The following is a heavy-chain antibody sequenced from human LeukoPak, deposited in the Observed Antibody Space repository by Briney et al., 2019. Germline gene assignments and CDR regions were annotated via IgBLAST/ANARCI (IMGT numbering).Heavy chain of an antibody. CDR3: ARDNRLRLGELSFDY. CDR1: GYTFTSYA. CDR2: INTNTGNP. D-gene: IGHD3-16*02. V-gene: IGHV7-4-1*02. J-gene: IGHJ4*02. Sequence: GASVKVSCKASGYTFTSYATNWVRQAPGQGLEWMGWINTNTGNPTYAQGFTGRFVFSLDTSVSTAYLQISSLKAEDTAVYYCARDNRLRLGELSFDYWGQGTLVTDSS.